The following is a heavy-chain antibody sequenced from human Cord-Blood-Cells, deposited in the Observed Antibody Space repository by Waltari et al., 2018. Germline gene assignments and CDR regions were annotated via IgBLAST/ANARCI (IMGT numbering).Heavy chain of an antibody. J-gene: IGHJ4*02. CDR1: GYTFPGYY. CDR2: INPNSGGT. D-gene: IGHD3-22*01. Sequence: QVQLVQSGAEVKKPGASVKVSCKASGYTFPGYYLHWVRQAPGQGLEWMGWINPNSGGTNYAQKFQGWVTMTRDTSISTAYMELSRLRSDDTAVYYCARESHSSGYYFDYWGQGTLVTVSS. V-gene: IGHV1-2*04. CDR3: ARESHSSGYYFDY.